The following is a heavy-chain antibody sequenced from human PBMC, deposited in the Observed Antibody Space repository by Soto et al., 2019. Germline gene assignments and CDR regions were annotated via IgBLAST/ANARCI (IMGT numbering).Heavy chain of an antibody. D-gene: IGHD6-6*01. J-gene: IGHJ5*02. CDR1: GYTFTSYG. Sequence: AASVKVSCKASGYTFTSYGISWVRQAPGQGLEWMGWISAYNGNTNYAQKLQGRVTMTTDTSTSTAYMELRSLRSDDTAVYYCARARSIAARRELFDPWGQGTLVTVSS. CDR2: ISAYNGNT. V-gene: IGHV1-18*01. CDR3: ARARSIAARRELFDP.